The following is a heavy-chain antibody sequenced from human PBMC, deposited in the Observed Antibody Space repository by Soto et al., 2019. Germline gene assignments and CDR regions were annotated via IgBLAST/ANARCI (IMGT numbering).Heavy chain of an antibody. CDR1: GGTFSSYA. J-gene: IGHJ3*02. CDR3: ARVTKVIKGIPMHDAFDI. Sequence: SVKVSCKASGGTFSSYAISWVRQAPGQGLEWMGGIIPIFGTANYAQKFQGRVTITADESTSTAYMELSSLRSEDTAVYYCARVTKVIKGIPMHDAFDIWGQGTMVTVSS. CDR2: IIPIFGTA. V-gene: IGHV1-69*13. D-gene: IGHD3-10*01.